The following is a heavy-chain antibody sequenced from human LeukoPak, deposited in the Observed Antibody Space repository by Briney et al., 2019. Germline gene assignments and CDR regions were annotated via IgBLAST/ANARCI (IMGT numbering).Heavy chain of an antibody. Sequence: PGRSLRLFCAASGFTFNIYAMSWVRRAPGKGLQWVASMCGSAGCTYYADSVKGRFTISRDNSKNTLYRQMNSLRAEDTAIYYCARDRPNYHESNGHYYQRDGDHWGQGTLVTVSS. D-gene: IGHD3-22*01. CDR2: MCGSAGCT. V-gene: IGHV3-23*01. CDR3: ARDRPNYHESNGHYYQRDGDH. CDR1: GFTFNIYA. J-gene: IGHJ5*02.